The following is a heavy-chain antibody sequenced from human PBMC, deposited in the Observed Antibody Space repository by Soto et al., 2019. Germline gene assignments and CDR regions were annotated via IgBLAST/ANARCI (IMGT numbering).Heavy chain of an antibody. D-gene: IGHD3-10*01. CDR1: GFTFSSYS. CDR2: FRTSGDGGTT. CDR3: AKKVNSGPGSQYFDY. Sequence: PGGSLRLSCAASGFTFSSYSMSWVRQAPGKWLEWVSGFRTSGDGGTTYYADSVKGRFTISRDNSKNMLFLQMNSLRAEDTAIYYCAKKVNSGPGSQYFDYWGQGTLVTVS. V-gene: IGHV3-23*01. J-gene: IGHJ4*02.